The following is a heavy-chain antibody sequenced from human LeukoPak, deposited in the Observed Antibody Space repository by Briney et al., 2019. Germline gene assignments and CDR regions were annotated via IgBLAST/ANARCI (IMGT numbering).Heavy chain of an antibody. V-gene: IGHV4-39*01. CDR2: IYYNGTA. D-gene: IGHD3-22*01. CDR3: ARHVASTRIVVVIPFWYFDD. CDR1: GGSISSSSYY. J-gene: IGHJ4*02. Sequence: SETLSLTCTVSGGSISSSSYYWGWIRQPPGKGLEWIGSIYYNGTANYNPSLKSRVTISVDTSKNQFSLDLSSVTAADTAMYYCARHVASTRIVVVIPFWYFDDWGQGALVTVSS.